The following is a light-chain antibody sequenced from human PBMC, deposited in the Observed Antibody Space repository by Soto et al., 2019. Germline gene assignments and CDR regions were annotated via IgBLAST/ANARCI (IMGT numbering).Light chain of an antibody. Sequence: DIQMTQSPSTLSASIGDRVTISCRASQSIAYRLAWYRQKPGTAPRLLIYDASSLEGGVPLRFSGSGSGTEFTLTISGLQPDDFAIYHCQQYQSYSWSFGQGTRVEIK. CDR2: DAS. CDR3: QQYQSYSWS. CDR1: QSIAYR. J-gene: IGKJ1*01. V-gene: IGKV1-5*01.